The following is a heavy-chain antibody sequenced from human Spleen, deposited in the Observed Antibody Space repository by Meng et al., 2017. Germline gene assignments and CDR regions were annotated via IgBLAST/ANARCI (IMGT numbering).Heavy chain of an antibody. D-gene: IGHD2-21*01. V-gene: IGHV4-4*03. J-gene: IGHJ5*02. CDR2: ISQGSGRT. CDR3: VRNEGYSFSA. Sequence: VQLQRWGAGVLEPPGTRSLTCAVSGDSMSSRDWWSWVRQPPGKGLEWIGEISQGSGRTNYNPSLKSRVTISLDKSKNQFSLNVNSVTAADTAVYYCVRNEGYSFSAWGQGTLVTVSS. CDR1: GDSMSSRDW.